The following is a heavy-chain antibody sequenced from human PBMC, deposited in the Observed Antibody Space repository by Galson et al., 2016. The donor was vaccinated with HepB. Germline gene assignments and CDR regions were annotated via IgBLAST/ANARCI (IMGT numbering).Heavy chain of an antibody. J-gene: IGHJ4*02. CDR1: GNSFTNYW. CDR2: IYPGDSDT. CDR3: ARHGELELIDY. D-gene: IGHD1-7*01. V-gene: IGHV5-51*01. Sequence: QSGAEVKKPGESLKISCKGSGNSFTNYWIGWVRQMPGKGPEWMGIIYPGDSDTRYSPSFQGQVTISVGKSISTAYLQWSSLKASDTAMYYCARHGELELIDYWGQGTLITVSS.